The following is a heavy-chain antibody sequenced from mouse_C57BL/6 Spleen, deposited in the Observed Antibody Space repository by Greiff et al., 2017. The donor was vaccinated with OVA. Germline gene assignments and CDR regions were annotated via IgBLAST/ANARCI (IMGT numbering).Heavy chain of an antibody. V-gene: IGHV1-18*01. CDR2: INPNNGGT. J-gene: IGHJ2*01. CDR3: ARTYGSPSYYFDY. CDR1: GYTFTDYN. Sequence: EVQLQQSGPELVKPGASVKIPCKASGYTFTDYNMDWVKQSHGKSLEWIGDINPNNGGTIYNQKFKGKVTLTVDKSSSTAYMELRSLTSEDTAVYYCARTYGSPSYYFDYWGQGTTLTVSS. D-gene: IGHD1-1*01.